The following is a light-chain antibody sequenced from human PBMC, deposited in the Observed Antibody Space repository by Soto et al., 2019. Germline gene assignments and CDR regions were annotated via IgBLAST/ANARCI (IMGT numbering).Light chain of an antibody. CDR1: QGISSA. J-gene: IGKJ5*01. V-gene: IGKV1D-13*01. CDR3: QQFNNHIT. CDR2: DAS. Sequence: QMTQSPSNLSESVGDRFTITCRASQGISSALAWYQQKPGKAPKLLIYDASSLESGVPSRLSGSGSGTDFTLTISSMPPEDFATYYCQQFNNHITFGQGTRLEIK.